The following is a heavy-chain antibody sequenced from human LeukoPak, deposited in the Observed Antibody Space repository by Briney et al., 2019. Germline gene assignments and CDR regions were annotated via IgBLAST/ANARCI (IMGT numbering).Heavy chain of an antibody. D-gene: IGHD2-2*01. CDR2: INPNSGGT. CDR3: ARDSGCSSTSCYGWYNWFDP. J-gene: IGHJ5*02. CDR1: GYTFTGYY. Sequence: ASVKVSCKASGYTFTGYYMHWVRQAPGQGLEWMGWINPNSGGTNYAQKFQGRVTMTRDTSISTAYMELIRLRSDDTAVYYCARDSGCSSTSCYGWYNWFDPWGQGTLVTVSS. V-gene: IGHV1-2*02.